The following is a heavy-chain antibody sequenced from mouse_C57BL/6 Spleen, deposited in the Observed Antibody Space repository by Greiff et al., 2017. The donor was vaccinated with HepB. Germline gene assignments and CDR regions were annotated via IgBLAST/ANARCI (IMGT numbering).Heavy chain of an antibody. Sequence: VQLQQPGAELVRPGSSLKLSCKASGYTFTSYWMDWVKQRPGQGLEWIGNIYPSDSETHYNQKFKDKATLTIDKSSSTAYMQLSSLTAEDSAVYYCARGDYDYWGQGTTLTASS. J-gene: IGHJ2*01. CDR1: GYTFTSYW. CDR2: IYPSDSET. V-gene: IGHV1-61*01. CDR3: ARGDYDY. D-gene: IGHD2-4*01.